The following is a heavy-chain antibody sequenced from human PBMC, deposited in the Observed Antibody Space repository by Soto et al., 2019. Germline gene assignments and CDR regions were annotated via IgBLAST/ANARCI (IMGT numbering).Heavy chain of an antibody. Sequence: SETLSLTCTVSGGSVSSCSYYWTWIRQHPGKGLEWIGYIYYSGSTNYNPSLKSRVTISVDTSKNQFSLRLSSVTAADTAVYYCARDTIWFGPEGNYYYYYGMDVWGQGTTVTVSS. CDR1: GGSVSSCSYY. V-gene: IGHV4-61*01. D-gene: IGHD3-10*01. J-gene: IGHJ6*02. CDR2: IYYSGST. CDR3: ARDTIWFGPEGNYYYYYGMDV.